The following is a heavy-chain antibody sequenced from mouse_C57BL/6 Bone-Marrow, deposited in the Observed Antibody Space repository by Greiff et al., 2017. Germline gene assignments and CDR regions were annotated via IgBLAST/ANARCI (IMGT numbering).Heavy chain of an antibody. J-gene: IGHJ1*03. CDR3: ARLKGDYYGSLWYFDV. CDR2: IYPRSGNT. Sequence: QVQLQQSGAELARPGASVKLSCKASGYTFTSYGISWVKQRTGQGLEWIGEIYPRSGNTYYNEKFKGKATLTADKSSSTAYMELRSLTSEDSAVYVCARLKGDYYGSLWYFDVWGTGTTVTVSS. CDR1: GYTFTSYG. D-gene: IGHD1-1*01. V-gene: IGHV1-81*01.